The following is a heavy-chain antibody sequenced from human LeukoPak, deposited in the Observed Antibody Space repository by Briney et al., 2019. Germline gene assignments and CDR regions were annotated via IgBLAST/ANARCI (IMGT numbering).Heavy chain of an antibody. D-gene: IGHD2-15*01. V-gene: IGHV3-7*01. CDR2: IKQDGSEK. J-gene: IGHJ4*02. CDR3: ARPGLYCSGGICYPFES. Sequence: GGSLRLSCAASGFTFSNSWTTWVRQAPGKGPQWVANIKQDGSEKYYLDSVKGRFTISRDNAKNSLYLQMNSLRVEDTGVYYCARPGLYCSGGICYPFESWGQGTLVTISS. CDR1: GFTFSNSW.